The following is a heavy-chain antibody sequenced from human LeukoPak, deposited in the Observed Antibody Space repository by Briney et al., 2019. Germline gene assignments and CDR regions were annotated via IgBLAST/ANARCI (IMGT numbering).Heavy chain of an antibody. Sequence: PGGFLRLSCAASGFTVSGNYMSWVRQAPGKGLEWVSVIYSGGSTHYADSVEGRFTISRDNSKNTLYLQMNSLRAEDTAVYYCAGRGPVPPYYYYGMDVWGQGTTVTVSS. CDR2: IYSGGST. CDR1: GFTVSGNY. CDR3: AGRGPVPPYYYYGMDV. J-gene: IGHJ6*02. V-gene: IGHV3-53*01. D-gene: IGHD2-2*01.